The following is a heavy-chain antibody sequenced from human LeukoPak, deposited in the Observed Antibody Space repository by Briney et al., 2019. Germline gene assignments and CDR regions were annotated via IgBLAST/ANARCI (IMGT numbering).Heavy chain of an antibody. CDR2: INEPGTWP. V-gene: IGHV3-74*03. CDR3: ARSLVPAAPLGY. CDR1: GFTLSNYW. J-gene: IGHJ4*02. D-gene: IGHD2-2*01. Sequence: GGALRLSCAASGFTLSNYWVHWVRQAPGEGLVWVSRINEPGTWPTYEDSVRGRFTISRDNAKNTVSLHMKNLRAEDTAVYYCARSLVPAAPLGYWGQGTLVTVSS.